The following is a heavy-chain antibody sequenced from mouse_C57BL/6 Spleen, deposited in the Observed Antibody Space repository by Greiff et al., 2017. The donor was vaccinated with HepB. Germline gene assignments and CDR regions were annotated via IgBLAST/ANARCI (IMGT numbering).Heavy chain of an antibody. CDR1: GFTFSDYG. V-gene: IGHV5-17*01. CDR2: ISSGSSTI. D-gene: IGHD1-1*01. Sequence: EVKLVESGGGLVKPGGSLKLSCAASGFTFSDYGMHWVRQAPEKGLEWVAYISSGSSTIYYADTVKGRFTISRDNAKNTLFLQMTSLRSEDTAMYYCARHYGSSYWYFDVWGTRTTVTVSS. J-gene: IGHJ1*03. CDR3: ARHYGSSYWYFDV.